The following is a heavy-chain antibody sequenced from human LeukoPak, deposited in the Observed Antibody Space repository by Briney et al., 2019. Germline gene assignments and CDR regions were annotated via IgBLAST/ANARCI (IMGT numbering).Heavy chain of an antibody. J-gene: IGHJ4*02. D-gene: IGHD6-13*01. CDR3: AGYLEQQLALDY. CDR2: IYYSGST. V-gene: IGHV4-59*01. CDR1: GGSISSYY. Sequence: SGTLSLTCTVSGGSISSYYWSWIRQPPGKGLEWIGYIYYSGSTNYNPSLKSRVTISVDTSKNQFSLKLSSVTAADTAVYYCAGYLEQQLALDYWGQGTLVTVSS.